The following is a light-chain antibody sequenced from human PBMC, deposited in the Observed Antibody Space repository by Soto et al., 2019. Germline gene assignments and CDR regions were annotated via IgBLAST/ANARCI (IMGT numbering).Light chain of an antibody. Sequence: DIQMTQSPSSLSASVGDRVTITCRASQDIRNGLDCYQQKPGKAPKRLIYAASSLQNGAPSRFSGSGSGTEFTLTISSLQPEDFATYYCLQRDTYSVGGRTKVEIK. CDR3: LQRDTYS. V-gene: IGKV1-17*01. CDR1: QDIRNG. J-gene: IGKJ4*01. CDR2: AAS.